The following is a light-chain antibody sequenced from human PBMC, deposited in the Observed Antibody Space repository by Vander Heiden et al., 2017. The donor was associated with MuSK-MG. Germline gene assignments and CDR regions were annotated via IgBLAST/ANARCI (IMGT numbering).Light chain of an antibody. Sequence: QLVLTQTRSTSASLAAPVKLTSTLSSRQSNCAIAWHHQQRGQEPRYLMKLNSDGSNSKGDGIPDRFSGSSSGAERYLTISSLQSVDEADYYCQTWGTGIVVFGGGTKLTVL. CDR1: SRQSNCA. J-gene: IGLJ2*01. CDR3: QTWGTGIVV. CDR2: LNSDGSN. V-gene: IGLV4-69*01.